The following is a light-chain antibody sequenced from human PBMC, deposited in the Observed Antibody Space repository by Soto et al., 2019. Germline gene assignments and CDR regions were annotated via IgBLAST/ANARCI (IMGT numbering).Light chain of an antibody. CDR1: SSDVGGYNY. CDR2: DVS. CDR3: SSFARSSTLV. V-gene: IGLV2-14*03. Sequence: QSVLTQPASVSGSPGQSITISCTGTSSDVGGYNYVSWYQHYPGKAPKLIIYDVSNRPSGISNRFSGSKSGNTASLTISGLQAEDEADYYCSSFARSSTLVFGGGTKLTVL. J-gene: IGLJ2*01.